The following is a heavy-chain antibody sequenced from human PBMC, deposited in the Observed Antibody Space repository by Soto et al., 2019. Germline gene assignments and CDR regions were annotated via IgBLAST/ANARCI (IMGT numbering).Heavy chain of an antibody. CDR3: ARRTVNIRTFYSGLKTHCFDY. CDR2: IYYSGST. CDR1: GDSMSSSDYY. Sequence: SETLSLTCAVSGDSMSSSDYYWGWLRQPPGQELEWIGSIYYSGSTYYNPSLQSRVAISVDTSKNQFSLKLKSVTAADTAIYYCARRTVNIRTFYSGLKTHCFDYWGQGAPVTVSS. D-gene: IGHD6-19*01. J-gene: IGHJ4*02. V-gene: IGHV4-39*01.